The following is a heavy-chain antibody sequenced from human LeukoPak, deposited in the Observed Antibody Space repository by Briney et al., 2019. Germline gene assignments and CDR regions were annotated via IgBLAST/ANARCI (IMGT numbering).Heavy chain of an antibody. V-gene: IGHV3-7*01. D-gene: IGHD2-15*01. Sequence: GGSLRLSCAASGFTFSSYWMSWVRQAPGKGLEWVANINHDGSGKYYVDSVKGRFTISRDSAKNSLYLEMNSLRAEDTAVYYCARFRYCSGGSCYYCFDYWGQGALVTVSS. CDR2: INHDGSGK. CDR3: ARFRYCSGGSCYYCFDY. J-gene: IGHJ4*02. CDR1: GFTFSSYW.